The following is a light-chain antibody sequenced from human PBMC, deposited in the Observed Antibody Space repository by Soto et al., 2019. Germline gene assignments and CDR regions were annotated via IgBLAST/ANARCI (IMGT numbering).Light chain of an antibody. J-gene: IGKJ4*01. Sequence: EIVLTQSPGTLSLSPGERATLSCRASHSVSSSYLAWYQQKPGQAPRLFIYDASNRATGIPARFSGSVSGRDFTLTISRLEPEDFVVYYCHQYGASPLTFGGGTKVDIK. V-gene: IGKV3-20*01. CDR1: HSVSSSY. CDR2: DAS. CDR3: HQYGASPLT.